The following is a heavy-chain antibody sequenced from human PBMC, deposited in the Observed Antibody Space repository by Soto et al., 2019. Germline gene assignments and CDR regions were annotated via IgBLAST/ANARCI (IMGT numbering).Heavy chain of an antibody. V-gene: IGHV3-21*01. CDR3: ARDKRDLRFLEWSYYFDY. D-gene: IGHD3-3*01. CDR2: ISSSSSYI. Sequence: GGSLSLSCPSSGFTFSSYSMNWVRQAPGKGLEWVSSISSSSSYIYYADSVKGRFTISRDNSKNTLYLQMNSLRAEDTAVYYCARDKRDLRFLEWSYYFDYWGQGT. CDR1: GFTFSSYS. J-gene: IGHJ4*02.